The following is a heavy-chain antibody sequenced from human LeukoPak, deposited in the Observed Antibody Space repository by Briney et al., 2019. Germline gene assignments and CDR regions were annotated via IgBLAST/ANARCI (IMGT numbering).Heavy chain of an antibody. CDR1: RFTFDEYG. Sequence: GGSLRLSCAASRFTFDEYGMSWVRQTAGKGLEWVSYITSDSSTIYYADSVKGRFTISRDNSKNSLYLQMNSLRAEDTAVYYCAGGDNYMDVWGKGTTVTVSS. J-gene: IGHJ6*03. CDR3: AGGDNYMDV. V-gene: IGHV3-48*01. CDR2: ITSDSSTI.